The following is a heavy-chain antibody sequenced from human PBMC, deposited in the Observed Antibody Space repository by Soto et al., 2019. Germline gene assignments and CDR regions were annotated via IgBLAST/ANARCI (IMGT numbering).Heavy chain of an antibody. CDR1: GFSFRSYG. D-gene: IGHD3-10*01. CDR3: LASVSGGTGRTYDFAH. Sequence: QVQLVESGGGVVQPGRSLRLSCLASGFSFRSYGMHWVRQAPGKGLEWVAVIWYDGSNKYYGDSVKGRFTIPRDNHKDTLYLEMNSLRAEDTAVYYCLASVSGGTGRTYDFAHWGQGSLVTVSS. J-gene: IGHJ4*02. CDR2: IWYDGSNK. V-gene: IGHV3-33*01.